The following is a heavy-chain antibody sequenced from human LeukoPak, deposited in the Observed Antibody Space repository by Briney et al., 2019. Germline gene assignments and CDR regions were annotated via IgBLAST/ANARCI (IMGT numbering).Heavy chain of an antibody. D-gene: IGHD5-24*01. CDR3: AKGMATIGAFDI. Sequence: SETLSLTCTVSGGSISSSSYYWGWIRQPPGKGLEWIGSIYYSGSTYYNPSLKSRVTISVDTSKNQFSLKLSSVTAADTAVYYCAKGMATIGAFDIWGQGTMVTVSS. V-gene: IGHV4-39*01. J-gene: IGHJ3*02. CDR1: GGSISSSSYY. CDR2: IYYSGST.